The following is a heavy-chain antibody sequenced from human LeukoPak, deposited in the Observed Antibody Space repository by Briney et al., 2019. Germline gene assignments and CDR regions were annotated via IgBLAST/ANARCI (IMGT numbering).Heavy chain of an antibody. D-gene: IGHD3-22*01. CDR1: GFTFDDYG. Sequence: AGGSLRLSCAASGFTFDDYGMSWVRQAPGKGLEWVSGINWNGGSTGYADSVKGRFTISRDNAKNSLYLQMNSLRAEDTALYYCARALDGDYYDSSGYYYVSYFDYWGQGTLVTVSS. CDR2: INWNGGST. V-gene: IGHV3-20*04. CDR3: ARALDGDYYDSSGYYYVSYFDY. J-gene: IGHJ4*02.